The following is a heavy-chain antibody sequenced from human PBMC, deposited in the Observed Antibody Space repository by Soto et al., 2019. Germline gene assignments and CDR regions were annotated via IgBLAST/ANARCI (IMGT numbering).Heavy chain of an antibody. CDR1: GFTFSSYA. D-gene: IGHD3-9*01. CDR3: ARAYGFDWTTAPYDY. CDR2: ISSNGGST. J-gene: IGHJ4*02. V-gene: IGHV3-64*01. Sequence: GGSLRLSCAASGFTFSSYAMHWVRQAPGKGLEYVSAISSNGGSTYYANSVKGRFTISRDNSKNTLYLQMGSLRAEDMAVYYCARAYGFDWTTAPYDYWGQGTLVTVSS.